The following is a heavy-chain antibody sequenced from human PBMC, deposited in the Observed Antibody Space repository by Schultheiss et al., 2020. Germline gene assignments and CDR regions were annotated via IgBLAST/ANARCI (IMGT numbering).Heavy chain of an antibody. Sequence: SETLSLTYTVSGGSITSYYWSWIRQPPGKGLEWIGYIYYSGSTYYNPSLKSRVTISVDTSKNQFSLKLSSVTAADTAVYYCARESGLRYFLDYWGQGTLVTVSS. CDR3: ARESGLRYFLDY. J-gene: IGHJ4*02. CDR2: IYYSGST. V-gene: IGHV4-59*12. CDR1: GGSITSYY. D-gene: IGHD3-9*01.